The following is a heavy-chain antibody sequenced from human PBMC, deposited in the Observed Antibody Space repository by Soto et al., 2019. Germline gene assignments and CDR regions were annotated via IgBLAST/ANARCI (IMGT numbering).Heavy chain of an antibody. CDR3: ARSKTSSGRDV. CDR2: MNPNSGTT. J-gene: IGHJ6*02. Sequence: QVQLVQSGAEVKKPGASVKVSCKASGYTFTSYDINWGRQATGQGLEWMGWMNPNSGTTGYAQKFPGRVTMTRNPSISTAYMALSSLRSVAAALSYCARSKTSSGRDVWGQGPTVTVSS. V-gene: IGHV1-8*01. CDR1: GYTFTSYD.